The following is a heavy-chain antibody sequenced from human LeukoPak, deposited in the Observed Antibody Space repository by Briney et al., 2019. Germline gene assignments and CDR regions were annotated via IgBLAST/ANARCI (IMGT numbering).Heavy chain of an antibody. V-gene: IGHV4-39*01. J-gene: IGHJ4*02. Sequence: SETLSLTCSVSGGSIISSNYYWGWIRQPPGKGLEWIGSIYQSGSGSSYYNPSLKSRVTIFGDTSKNQFFLRLSSVTAAHTAVYYCASTLRFLPYRRFDYWGQGTLVTVPS. CDR3: ASTLRFLPYRRFDY. CDR1: GGSIISSNYY. D-gene: IGHD3-3*01. CDR2: IYQSGSGSS.